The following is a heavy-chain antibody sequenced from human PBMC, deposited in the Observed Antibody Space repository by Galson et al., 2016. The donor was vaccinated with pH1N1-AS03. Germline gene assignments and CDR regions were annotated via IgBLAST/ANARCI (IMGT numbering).Heavy chain of an antibody. CDR3: ARGYSGFGFVY. Sequence: SGAEVKKPGESLRISCKGSGYSFTNYWINWVRQMPGKGLEWMGRFDPSDSHTSYSPPFQGHVTFSADNSINTAYLQWSSLKSSDTAIYYCARGYSGFGFVYWGQGTLVTVSS. V-gene: IGHV5-10-1*01. CDR2: FDPSDSHT. J-gene: IGHJ4*02. D-gene: IGHD5-12*01. CDR1: GYSFTNYW.